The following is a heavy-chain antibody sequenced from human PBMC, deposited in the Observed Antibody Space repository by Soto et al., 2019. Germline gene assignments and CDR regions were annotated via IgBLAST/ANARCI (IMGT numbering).Heavy chain of an antibody. D-gene: IGHD2-15*01. V-gene: IGHV3-21*01. J-gene: IGHJ3*02. CDR2: ISSSSSYI. Sequence: GGSLRLSCAASGFTFSSYSMNWVRQAPGKGLEWVSSISSSSSYIYYADSVKGRFTISRDNAKNSLYLQMNSLRAEDTAVYYCARDLRISDIAGDAFDIWGQGTMVTVSS. CDR1: GFTFSSYS. CDR3: ARDLRISDIAGDAFDI.